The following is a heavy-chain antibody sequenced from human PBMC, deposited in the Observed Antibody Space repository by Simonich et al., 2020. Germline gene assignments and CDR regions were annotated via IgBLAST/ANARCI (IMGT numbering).Heavy chain of an antibody. J-gene: IGHJ3*02. Sequence: QVQLQQWGAGLLKPSETLSLTCAVYGGSFSGYYWSWIRQPPRKGLEWIGEINNIGSTNYNPSLKSRVTISVDTSKILFSLKLSSLTAADTSVYYCARLSSRSDAFDIWGQGTMVTVSS. V-gene: IGHV4-34*01. CDR2: INNIGST. CDR1: GGSFSGYY. CDR3: ARLSSRSDAFDI.